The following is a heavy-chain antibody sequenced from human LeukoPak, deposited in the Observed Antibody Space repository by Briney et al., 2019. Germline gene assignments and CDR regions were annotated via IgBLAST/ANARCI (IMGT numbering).Heavy chain of an antibody. D-gene: IGHD2-21*01. J-gene: IGHJ4*02. CDR2: ITGSGGGT. CDR3: ARNGRSCPNSACYDS. CDR1: GFTFSSHA. Sequence: TGGSLRPSCAASGFTFSSHAMTWVRQAPGKGLEWVSVITGSGGGTYYANFVKGRFSISRDNSKNTVFLQMNSLRAEDTAVYFCARNGRSCPNSACYDSWGQGTLVTVSS. V-gene: IGHV3-23*01.